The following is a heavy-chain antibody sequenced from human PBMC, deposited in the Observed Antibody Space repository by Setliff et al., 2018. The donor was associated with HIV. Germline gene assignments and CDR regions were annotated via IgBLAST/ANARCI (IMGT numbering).Heavy chain of an antibody. J-gene: IGHJ4*02. CDR2: INPAGITM. Sequence: PGGSMRLSCAGSGFTFDSHGMIWVRKAPGRGLEWLSYINPAGITMYYAGSVRGRFTISRDNSKNTLSLQMNSLRAEDTAVYYCAKGEYYYDSSGYYLDYWGQGTLVTVSS. V-gene: IGHV3-48*01. D-gene: IGHD3-22*01. CDR3: AKGEYYYDSSGYYLDY. CDR1: GFTFDSHG.